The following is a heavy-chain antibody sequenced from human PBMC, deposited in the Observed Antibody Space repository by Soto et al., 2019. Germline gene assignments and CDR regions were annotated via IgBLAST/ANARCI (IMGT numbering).Heavy chain of an antibody. V-gene: IGHV4-34*01. CDR3: ARGWHCSGGSCFRSLYYGMDV. J-gene: IGHJ6*02. CDR1: GGSFSGYY. Sequence: PSETLSLTCAVYGGSFSGYYWSWIRQPPGKGLEWIGEINHSGSTNYNPSLKSRVTISVDTSKNQFSLKLSSVTAADTAVYYCARGWHCSGGSCFRSLYYGMDVWGQGTTVTVSS. D-gene: IGHD2-15*01. CDR2: INHSGST.